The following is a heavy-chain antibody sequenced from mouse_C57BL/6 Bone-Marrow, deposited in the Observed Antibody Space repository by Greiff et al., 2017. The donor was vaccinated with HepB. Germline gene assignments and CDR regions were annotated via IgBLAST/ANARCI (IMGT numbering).Heavy chain of an antibody. Sequence: QVQLQQSGAELARPGASVKMSCKASGYTFTSYTMHWVKQRPGQGLEWIGYINPSSGYTKYNQKFKDKATLTADKSSSTAYMQLSSLTSEDSAVYYCASVATRYFDVWGTGTTVTVSS. CDR2: INPSSGYT. J-gene: IGHJ1*03. V-gene: IGHV1-4*01. D-gene: IGHD1-1*01. CDR1: GYTFTSYT. CDR3: ASVATRYFDV.